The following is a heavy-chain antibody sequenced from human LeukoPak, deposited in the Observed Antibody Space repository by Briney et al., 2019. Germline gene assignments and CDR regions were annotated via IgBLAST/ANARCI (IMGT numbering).Heavy chain of an antibody. CDR1: GFTFGTHY. V-gene: IGHV3-7*01. CDR2: INQDGSET. J-gene: IGHJ4*02. D-gene: IGHD5-24*01. CDR3: ARGFNNAYNYA. Sequence: GRSLRLSCAASGFTFGTHYMDWVRQAPGKGLEWVANINQDGSETYYVDSVKGRFTISRDNAKNSLYLQMNTLRVEDTAVYYCARGFNNAYNYAWGQGTLVTVS.